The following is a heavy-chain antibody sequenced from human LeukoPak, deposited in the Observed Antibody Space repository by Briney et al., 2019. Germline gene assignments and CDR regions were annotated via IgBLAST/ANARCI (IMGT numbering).Heavy chain of an antibody. CDR3: ARSRYNLDY. J-gene: IGHJ4*02. CDR1: GFTFSSYD. V-gene: IGHV3-33*01. Sequence: GRSLRLSCAASGFTFSSYDMHWVRQAPGKGPEWVAIIRYDGSNENYADSVKGRFTISRDISKKTLYLQMNSLRAEDTAVYYCARSRYNLDYWGQGTLVTVSS. D-gene: IGHD5-24*01. CDR2: IRYDGSNE.